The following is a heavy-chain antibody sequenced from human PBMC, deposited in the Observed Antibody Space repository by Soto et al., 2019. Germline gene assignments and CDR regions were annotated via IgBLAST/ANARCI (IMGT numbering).Heavy chain of an antibody. Sequence: ASVKVSCKVSGYTLTELSMHWVRQAPGKGLEWMGGFDPEDGETIYAQKFQGRVTMTEDTSTDTAYMELSSLRSEDTAVYYCATHARYDSSGYYYLGAFDIWGQGTMVTVSS. CDR1: GYTLTELS. J-gene: IGHJ3*02. D-gene: IGHD3-22*01. CDR2: FDPEDGET. CDR3: ATHARYDSSGYYYLGAFDI. V-gene: IGHV1-24*01.